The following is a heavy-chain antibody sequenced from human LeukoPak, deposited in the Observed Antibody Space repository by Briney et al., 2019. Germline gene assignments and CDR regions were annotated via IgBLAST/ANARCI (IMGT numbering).Heavy chain of an antibody. CDR2: IYYSGST. CDR1: GGSISYYY. D-gene: IGHD3-9*01. Sequence: SETLSLTCTVSGGSISYYYWSWIRHPPGTGLEWIGYIYYSGSTNYNPSRKSRVTISVDMSKNQFSLKLSSVTAADTAVYYCARAGYYDILTGRYYFDYWGQGTLVTVSS. V-gene: IGHV4-59*13. J-gene: IGHJ4*02. CDR3: ARAGYYDILTGRYYFDY.